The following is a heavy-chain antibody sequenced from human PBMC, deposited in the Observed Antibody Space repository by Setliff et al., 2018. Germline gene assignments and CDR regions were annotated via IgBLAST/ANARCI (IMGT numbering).Heavy chain of an antibody. CDR1: GDTSTTYA. CDR2: INPNSGGT. Sequence: ASVKVSCKASGDTSTTYAIHWVRQAPGQGLEWMGWINPNSGGTNYAQKFQGWVTITRDTSASTAYMELSSLRSEDTAVYYCARDGFEIVVVPAAIYYYYMDVWGKGTTVTVS. D-gene: IGHD2-2*01. V-gene: IGHV1-3*01. J-gene: IGHJ6*03. CDR3: ARDGFEIVVVPAAIYYYYMDV.